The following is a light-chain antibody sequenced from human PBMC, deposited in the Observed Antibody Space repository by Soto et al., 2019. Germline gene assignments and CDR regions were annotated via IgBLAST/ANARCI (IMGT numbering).Light chain of an antibody. J-gene: IGLJ2*01. V-gene: IGLV2-8*01. CDR2: EVS. CDR1: SSDVGAYNY. Sequence: QSVLTQPPSASGSPGQSVTLSCTGTSSDVGAYNYVSWYQQHPGKAPKLMIYEVSKRPSGVPNRFSGSKSGDTASLTVSGLQAEDEADYYCSSYAGSTPVVFGGGTKLTVL. CDR3: SSYAGSTPVV.